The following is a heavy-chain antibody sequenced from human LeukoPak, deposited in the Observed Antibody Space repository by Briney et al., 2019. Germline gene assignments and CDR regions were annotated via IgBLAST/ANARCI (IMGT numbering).Heavy chain of an antibody. Sequence: GGSLRLSCAASGVLFSSYAMSWVRQAPGKGLEWVSVISGSGDTTYYATSVKGRFTISRDTSKNTGSLQMNSLRAEDTAVYYCAKLFGGGILPAAVHAWGQGTLVTVSS. J-gene: IGHJ5*02. CDR3: AKLFGGGILPAAVHA. CDR1: GVLFSSYA. CDR2: ISGSGDTT. D-gene: IGHD2-2*01. V-gene: IGHV3-23*01.